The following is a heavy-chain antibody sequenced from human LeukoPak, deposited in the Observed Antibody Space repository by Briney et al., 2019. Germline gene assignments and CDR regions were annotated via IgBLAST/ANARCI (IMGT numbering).Heavy chain of an antibody. V-gene: IGHV3-48*02. J-gene: IGHJ4*02. CDR2: ISSSSSTI. Sequence: GGSLRLSCAASGFTFSSYSMNWARQAPGKGLEWVSYISSSSSTIYYADSVKGRFTISRDNAKNSPYLQMNSLRDEDTAVYYCAITLYDTSGYYSHWGQGTLVSVSS. CDR3: AITLYDTSGYYSH. D-gene: IGHD3-22*01. CDR1: GFTFSSYS.